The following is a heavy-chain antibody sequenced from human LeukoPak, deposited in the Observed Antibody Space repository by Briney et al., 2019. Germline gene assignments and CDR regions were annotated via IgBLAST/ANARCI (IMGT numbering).Heavy chain of an antibody. Sequence: SETLSLTCAVSGYSISRGYYWGWIRQPPGKGLEWIGSIYHSGSTYYNPSLKSRVTISVDTSKNQFSLKLSSVTAADTAVYYCATLSSGYYCFDYWGQGTLVTVSS. CDR1: GYSISRGYY. CDR2: IYHSGST. V-gene: IGHV4-38-2*01. D-gene: IGHD3-22*01. CDR3: ATLSSGYYCFDY. J-gene: IGHJ4*02.